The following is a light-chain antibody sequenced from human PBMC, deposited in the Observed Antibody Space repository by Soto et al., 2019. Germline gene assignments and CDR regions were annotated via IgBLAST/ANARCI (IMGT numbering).Light chain of an antibody. CDR3: QVWDSSSDPYAV. CDR1: NIGSKS. CDR2: DDS. V-gene: IGLV3-21*02. Sequence: SYELTQPPSVSVAPGQTARITCGGNNIGSKSVHWYQQKPGKAPVLVVYDDSDRPSGIPERFSGSNSGNTATLTISRVEAGDEADYYCQVWDSSSDPYAVFGGGTQLTVL. J-gene: IGLJ7*01.